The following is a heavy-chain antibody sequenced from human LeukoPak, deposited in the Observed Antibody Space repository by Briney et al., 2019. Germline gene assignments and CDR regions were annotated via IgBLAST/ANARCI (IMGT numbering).Heavy chain of an antibody. CDR1: GFSLSTSGVG. Sequence: SGPTLVKPTQTLTLTCTFSGFSLSTSGVGVGWIRQPPGKALEWLALIYWNDDKRYSPSLKSRLTITKDTSKNQVVLTMTNMDPVDTATYYCAHSSVFRRYFDWLSGDYYGMDVWGQGTTVTVSS. D-gene: IGHD3-9*01. CDR2: IYWNDDK. J-gene: IGHJ6*02. V-gene: IGHV2-5*01. CDR3: AHSSVFRRYFDWLSGDYYGMDV.